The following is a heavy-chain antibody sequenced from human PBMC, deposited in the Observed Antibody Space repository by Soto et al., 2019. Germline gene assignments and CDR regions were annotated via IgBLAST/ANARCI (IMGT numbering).Heavy chain of an antibody. CDR1: GFSFSDYS. CDR2: ISGSSSYI. J-gene: IGHJ6*03. V-gene: IGHV3-21*01. Sequence: EVQLADSGGGLVKPGGSLRLSCAASGFSFSDYSMNWVRQAPGKGLEWVSSISGSSSYIYYADSLKGRVTVSRDNAEKSLYLQMNSLRAEDTAVYYCARDGAYCSGTGCRDYYHYMDVWGKGTTVTVSS. D-gene: IGHD2-2*01. CDR3: ARDGAYCSGTGCRDYYHYMDV.